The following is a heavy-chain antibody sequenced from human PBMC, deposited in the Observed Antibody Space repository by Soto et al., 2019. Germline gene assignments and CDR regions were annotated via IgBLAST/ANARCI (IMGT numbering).Heavy chain of an antibody. V-gene: IGHV3-30*18. CDR3: AKETNTSIVVVSRNLQN. CDR2: ISYDGSNK. CDR1: GFTFSSYG. J-gene: IGHJ4*02. D-gene: IGHD3-22*01. Sequence: VQLVESGGGVVQPGRSLRLSCAASGFTFSSYGMHWVRQAPGKGLEWVAVISYDGSNKYYADTVKGRFTISGDNSKNTRYLQMNSLRAEDTAVYYCAKETNTSIVVVSRNLQNWGQGTLVTVSS.